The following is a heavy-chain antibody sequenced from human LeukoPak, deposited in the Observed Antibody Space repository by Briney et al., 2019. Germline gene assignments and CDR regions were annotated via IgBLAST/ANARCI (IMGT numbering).Heavy chain of an antibody. V-gene: IGHV4-61*01. CDR1: GGSVSSVSDY. CDR2: IYYSGST. Sequence: SETLSLTCTVSGGSVSSVSDYWSWIRQPPGKGLEWIGYIYYSGSTNYNPSLKSRVTISVDTSKNQFSLKLSSVTAADTAVYYCARGSYEIIDYWGQGTLVTVSS. D-gene: IGHD1-26*01. J-gene: IGHJ4*02. CDR3: ARGSYEIIDY.